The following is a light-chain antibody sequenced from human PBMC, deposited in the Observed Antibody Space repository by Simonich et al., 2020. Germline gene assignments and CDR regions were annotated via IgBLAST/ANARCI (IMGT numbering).Light chain of an antibody. J-gene: IGKJ5*01. CDR2: EVS. Sequence: DIVMTQTPLSLSVTPGQPASIPCKSSQSLLHSDGKTYLYWYLQKPGQSPQRLISEVSNRFSGVPDRFSGSGSGTDFTLKISRVEAEDVGVYYCMQSIQLPITFGQGTRLEIK. CDR3: MQSIQLPIT. CDR1: QSLLHSDGKTY. V-gene: IGKV2D-29*02.